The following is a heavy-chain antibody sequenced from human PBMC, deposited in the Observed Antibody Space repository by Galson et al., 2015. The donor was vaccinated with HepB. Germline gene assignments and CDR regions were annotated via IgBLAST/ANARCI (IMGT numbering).Heavy chain of an antibody. D-gene: IGHD2-15*01. CDR1: GFTFSSYA. V-gene: IGHV3-30-3*01. CDR3: ARNYRENDCSGGSCENYYYYYGMDV. J-gene: IGHJ6*02. CDR2: ISYDGSNK. Sequence: SLRLSCAASGFTFSSYAMHWVRQAPGKGLEWVAVISYDGSNKYYADSVKGRFTISRDNSKNTLYLQMNSLRAEDTAVYYCARNYRENDCSGGSCENYYYYYGMDVWGQGTTITVSS.